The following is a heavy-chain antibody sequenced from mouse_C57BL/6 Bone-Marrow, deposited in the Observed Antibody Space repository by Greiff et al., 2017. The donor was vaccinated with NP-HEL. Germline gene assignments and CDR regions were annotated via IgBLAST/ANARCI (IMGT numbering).Heavy chain of an antibody. CDR2: IYPGDGYT. CDR3: AREDYGSSPWFAY. Sequence: QVQLQQSGAELVKPGASVKLSCKASGYAFSSYWMNWVKQRPGKGLEWIGQIYPGDGYTNYTGKFKGKATLTAAKSASTAYMQLSSLTSEDSAVYFCAREDYGSSPWFAYWGQGTLVTVSA. J-gene: IGHJ3*01. D-gene: IGHD1-1*01. V-gene: IGHV1-80*01. CDR1: GYAFSSYW.